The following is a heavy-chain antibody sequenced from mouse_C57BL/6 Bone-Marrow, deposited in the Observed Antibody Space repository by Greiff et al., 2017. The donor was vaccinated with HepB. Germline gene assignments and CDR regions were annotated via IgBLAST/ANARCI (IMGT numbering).Heavy chain of an antibody. V-gene: IGHV1-61*01. Sequence: QVQLQQPGAELVRPGSSVKLSCKASGYTFTSYWMDWVKQRPGQGLEWIGNIYPSDSETHYNQKFKDKATLTVDKSSSTAYMQLSSLTSEDSAVYYCARDGYYLDYWGQGTTLTVSA. J-gene: IGHJ2*01. D-gene: IGHD2-3*01. CDR2: IYPSDSET. CDR3: ARDGYYLDY. CDR1: GYTFTSYW.